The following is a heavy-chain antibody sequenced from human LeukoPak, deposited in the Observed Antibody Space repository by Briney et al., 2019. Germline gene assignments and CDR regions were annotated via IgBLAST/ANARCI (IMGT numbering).Heavy chain of an antibody. J-gene: IGHJ4*02. Sequence: PGGSLRLSCAASGFTFSNAWMSWVRQAPGKGPEWVGRIKSKTDGGTTDYAAPVKGRFTISRDDSKNTLYLQMNSLKTEDTAVYYCTTEPYDFWSGSDSIDYWGQGTLVTVSS. CDR2: IKSKTDGGTT. D-gene: IGHD3-3*01. CDR1: GFTFSNAW. CDR3: TTEPYDFWSGSDSIDY. V-gene: IGHV3-15*01.